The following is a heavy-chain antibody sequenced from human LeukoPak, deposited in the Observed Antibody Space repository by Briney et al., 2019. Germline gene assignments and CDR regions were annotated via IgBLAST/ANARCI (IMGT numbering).Heavy chain of an antibody. CDR3: ARPYVGATTGFDY. Sequence: PSETLSLTCAVSGYSISSGYYWGWIRQPPGKGLEWIGSIYHSGSTYYNQSLKSRVTISVDTSKNQFSLKLSSVTAADTAVYYCARPYVGATTGFDYWGQGTLVTVSS. D-gene: IGHD1-26*01. CDR2: IYHSGST. CDR1: GYSISSGYY. V-gene: IGHV4-38-2*01. J-gene: IGHJ4*02.